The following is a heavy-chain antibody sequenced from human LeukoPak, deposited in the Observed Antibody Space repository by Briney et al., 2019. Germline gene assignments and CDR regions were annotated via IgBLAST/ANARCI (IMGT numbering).Heavy chain of an antibody. CDR1: GFMFSSNW. V-gene: IGHV3-7*01. CDR3: ARDHGP. CDR2: IKEDGTET. Sequence: PGGSLRLSCAASGFMFSSNWMSWVRLAPGKGLEWVTNIKEDGTETYYVDSVKGRFTISRDTAKNSLYLQMNSLRAEDTAVYYCARDHGPWGQGTLVTVSS. J-gene: IGHJ5*02.